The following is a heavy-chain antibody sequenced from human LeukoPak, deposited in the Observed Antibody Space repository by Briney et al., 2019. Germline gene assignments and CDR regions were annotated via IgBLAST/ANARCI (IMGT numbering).Heavy chain of an antibody. CDR1: GGSISSYY. J-gene: IGHJ3*01. CDR3: ARDSTNAFDV. V-gene: IGHV4-59*01. Sequence: PSETLSLTCTVSGGSISSYYWSWIRQPPGKGLEWIGYIYYSGSTNYNPSLKSRVTISVDTSKNQFSLKLSSVTAAATAVYYCARDSTNAFDVWGQGTMVTVSS. CDR2: IYYSGST. D-gene: IGHD3-3*02.